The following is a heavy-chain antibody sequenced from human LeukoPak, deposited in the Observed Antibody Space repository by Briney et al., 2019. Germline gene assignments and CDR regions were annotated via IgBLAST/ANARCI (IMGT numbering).Heavy chain of an antibody. V-gene: IGHV1-69*13. D-gene: IGHD3-3*01. Sequence: SVKVSCKASGGTFSNYGISWVRQAPGQGLEWMGGIIPLFGTANYAQKFQGRVTITADESTSTVYMEVSSLRSEDTAVYYCARDVYDFWSGFSIENYYYYMDVWAKGPRSPSP. CDR3: ARDVYDFWSGFSIENYYYYMDV. CDR1: GGTFSNYG. J-gene: IGHJ6*03. CDR2: IIPLFGTA.